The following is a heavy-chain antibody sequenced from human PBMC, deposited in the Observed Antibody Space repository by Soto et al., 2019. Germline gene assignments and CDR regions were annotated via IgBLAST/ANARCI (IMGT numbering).Heavy chain of an antibody. Sequence: GGSLRLSCAASGFTFSSYAMSWVRQAPGKGLEWVSAISGSGGSTYYADSVKGRFTISRDNSKNRLYLQMNSLRAEDKAVYYCAKAGYCSSTSCYMGYYYYYMDVWGKGTTVTVSS. CDR1: GFTFSSYA. D-gene: IGHD2-2*02. J-gene: IGHJ6*03. CDR2: ISGSGGST. CDR3: AKAGYCSSTSCYMGYYYYYMDV. V-gene: IGHV3-23*01.